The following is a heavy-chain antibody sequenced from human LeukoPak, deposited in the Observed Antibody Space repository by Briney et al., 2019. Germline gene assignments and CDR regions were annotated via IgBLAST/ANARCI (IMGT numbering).Heavy chain of an antibody. CDR1: GFTFSSYS. CDR2: ISSSSDTI. Sequence: GGSLRLSCAASGFTFSSYSMNWVRQAPGKGLEWVAYISSSSDTIYADSVRGRFTISRDNSKNTLYLQMNSLRAEDTAVYYCARDPGYWGQGNPGHRLL. V-gene: IGHV3-48*01. J-gene: IGHJ4*02. CDR3: ARDPGY.